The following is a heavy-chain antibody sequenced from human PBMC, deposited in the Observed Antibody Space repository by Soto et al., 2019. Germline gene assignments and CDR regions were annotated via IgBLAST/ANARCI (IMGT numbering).Heavy chain of an antibody. V-gene: IGHV3-43*01. CDR1: GFSFDDYT. Sequence: HPGGSLRLSCAASGFSFDDYTMHWVRQGPGKGLEWVSLITWDGGSTYYADSVKGRFTISRDNSKNSLYLQMNSLRTEDTALYYCAKDINSSGWYSLDYWGQGTLVTVSS. J-gene: IGHJ4*02. CDR3: AKDINSSGWYSLDY. CDR2: ITWDGGST. D-gene: IGHD6-19*01.